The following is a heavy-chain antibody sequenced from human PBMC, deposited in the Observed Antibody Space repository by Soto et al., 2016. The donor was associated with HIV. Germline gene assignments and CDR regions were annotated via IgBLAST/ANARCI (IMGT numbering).Heavy chain of an antibody. CDR2: IYSGGST. V-gene: IGHV3-53*02. CDR1: GFTVSSNY. D-gene: IGHD3-10*01. CDR3: ASTLGAYYFDY. J-gene: IGHJ4*02. Sequence: EVQLVETGGDLIQPGGSLRLSCAASGFTVSSNYMSWVRQAPGKGLEWVSVIYSGGSTYYADSVKGRFTISRDNSKNTLYLQMNSLRAEDTAVYYCASTLGAYYFDYWGQGTLVTVSS.